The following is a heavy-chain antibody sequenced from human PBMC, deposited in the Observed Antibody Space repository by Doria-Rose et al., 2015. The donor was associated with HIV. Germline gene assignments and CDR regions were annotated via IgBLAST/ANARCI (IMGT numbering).Heavy chain of an antibody. CDR3: AGLVGRGLKYIQH. V-gene: IGHV4-39*07. CDR1: GGSISSTNYY. CDR2: ISYSGNT. D-gene: IGHD2-15*01. Sequence: QVQLQESGPRLVRPSETLSLTCSVSGGSISSTNYYWAWIRQPPGKGLEWIGTISYSGNTYYNVSLKSRLSVSVDTSKNQFSLKLTSVTAADTAAYFCAGLVGRGLKYIQHWGQGTLATVSS. J-gene: IGHJ1*01.